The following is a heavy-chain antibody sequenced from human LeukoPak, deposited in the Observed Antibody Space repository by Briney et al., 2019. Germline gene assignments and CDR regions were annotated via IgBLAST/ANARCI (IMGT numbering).Heavy chain of an antibody. D-gene: IGHD3-10*01. V-gene: IGHV3-21*01. CDR2: ISSSGSYI. CDR3: AAITMVRGVRFDY. Sequence: PGGSLRLSCAASGFTFSRYTVIWVRQAPGKGLEWVSSISSSGSYISYADSVKGRFTISRDNSKNTLYLQMNSLRAEDTAVYYRAAITMVRGVRFDYWGQGTLVTVSS. CDR1: GFTFSRYT. J-gene: IGHJ4*02.